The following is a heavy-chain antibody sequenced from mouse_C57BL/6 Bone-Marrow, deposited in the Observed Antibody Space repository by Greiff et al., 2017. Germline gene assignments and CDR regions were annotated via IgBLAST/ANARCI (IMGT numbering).Heavy chain of an antibody. D-gene: IGHD1-1*01. J-gene: IGHJ1*03. Sequence: EVQLQQSGGGLVKPGGSLKLSCAASGFTFSSYTMSWVRQTPEKRLQWVAAISGGGGNTYYPDSVKGRFTISRDNDKNILYLQMSGLRSEDTALYYCSRQVTTVLATKYFDVWGTGTTVTVSS. CDR2: ISGGGGNT. CDR3: SRQVTTVLATKYFDV. CDR1: GFTFSSYT. V-gene: IGHV5-9*01.